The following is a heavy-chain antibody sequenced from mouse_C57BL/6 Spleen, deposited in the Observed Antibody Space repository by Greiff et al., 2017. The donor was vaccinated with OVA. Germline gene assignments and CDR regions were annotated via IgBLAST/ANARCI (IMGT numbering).Heavy chain of an antibody. V-gene: IGHV1-80*01. Sequence: VQLQQSGAELVKPGASVKISCKASGYAFSSYWMNWVKQRPGKGLEWIGQIYPGDGDTNYNGKFKGKATLTADKSSSTAYMQLSSLTSEDSAVYFCASQTAQAKAWFAYWGQGTLVTVSA. J-gene: IGHJ3*01. D-gene: IGHD3-2*02. CDR2: IYPGDGDT. CDR1: GYAFSSYW. CDR3: ASQTAQAKAWFAY.